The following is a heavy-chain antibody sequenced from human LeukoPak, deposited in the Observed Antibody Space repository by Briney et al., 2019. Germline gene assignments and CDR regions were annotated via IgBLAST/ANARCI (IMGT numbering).Heavy chain of an antibody. Sequence: GGSLRLSCAASGFTFSSYWMRWVRQAPGKGLVWVSRINTDGSSTSYADSVKGRFTISRDNAKNTLYLQMNSLRAEDTAVYYCARPPRSGVDWYFDLWGRGTLVTVSS. CDR2: INTDGSST. J-gene: IGHJ2*01. CDR3: ARPPRSGVDWYFDL. CDR1: GFTFSSYW. V-gene: IGHV3-74*01. D-gene: IGHD3-10*01.